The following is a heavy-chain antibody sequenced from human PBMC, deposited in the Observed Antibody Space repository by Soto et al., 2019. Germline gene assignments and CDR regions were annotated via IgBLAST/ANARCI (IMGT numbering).Heavy chain of an antibody. J-gene: IGHJ4*02. CDR1: GYTFTSYA. V-gene: IGHV1-3*05. Sequence: QVQLVQSGAEEKKPGASVKVSCKASGYTFTSYAMNWVRQAPGHSLEWMGWINAGNGNTKYSQKFQGRVTITRDTSASTSYMELSSLRSEDTAVYYCARSIVVVTALDYWGQGTLVTVSS. CDR3: ARSIVVVTALDY. CDR2: INAGNGNT. D-gene: IGHD2-21*02.